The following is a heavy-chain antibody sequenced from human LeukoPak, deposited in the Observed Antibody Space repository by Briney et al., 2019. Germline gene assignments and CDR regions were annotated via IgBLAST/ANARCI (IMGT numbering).Heavy chain of an antibody. CDR3: ARDQYDTWSRRGNFDS. D-gene: IGHD3-3*01. J-gene: IGHJ4*02. CDR2: ISGSGDIT. Sequence: GGSLRLSCAASGFTFSSYAMSWVRQVPGKGLEWVSVISGSGDITYYADSVKGRFTISRDNSKNSLYLQMNSLSAEDTAVFYCARDQYDTWSRRGNFDSWGQGTLVIVSS. CDR1: GFTFSSYA. V-gene: IGHV3-23*01.